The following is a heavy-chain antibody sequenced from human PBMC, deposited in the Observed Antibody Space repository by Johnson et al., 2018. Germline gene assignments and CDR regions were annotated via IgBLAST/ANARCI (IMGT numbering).Heavy chain of an antibody. Sequence: QVQLQESGPGLVKPSETLSLTCTVSGGSISSYYWSWIRQPPGKGLEWIGYIYYSGSTNYNPSLKSRVTISVDTSKNQFSLKLSSVPAADTAVYYCARDPLYCSGGSCHHNAFDIWGQGTMVTVSS. CDR2: IYYSGST. D-gene: IGHD2-15*01. CDR1: GGSISSYY. J-gene: IGHJ3*02. V-gene: IGHV4-59*01. CDR3: ARDPLYCSGGSCHHNAFDI.